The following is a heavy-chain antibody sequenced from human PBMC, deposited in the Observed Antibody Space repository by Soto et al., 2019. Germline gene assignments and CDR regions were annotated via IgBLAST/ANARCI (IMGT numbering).Heavy chain of an antibody. CDR1: GFTFINAW. J-gene: IGHJ6*02. D-gene: IGHD3-22*01. CDR2: IKSKTDGGTT. CDR3: AKDMAPYDSSGYYYYGMDV. V-gene: IGHV3-15*01. Sequence: WGSLRLSCAASGFTFINAWIILFRHSPFKWLEWVVRIKSKTDGGTTDYAAPVKGRFTISRDDSKNTPYLQMNSLRAEDTAVYYCAKDMAPYDSSGYYYYGMDVWGQGTTVTVSS.